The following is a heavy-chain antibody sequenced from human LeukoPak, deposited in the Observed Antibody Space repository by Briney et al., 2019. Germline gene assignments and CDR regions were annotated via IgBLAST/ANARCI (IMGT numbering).Heavy chain of an antibody. CDR2: IHHSGST. J-gene: IGHJ5*02. Sequence: GSLRLSCAASGFTFSSYAMSWVRQPPGKGLEWIGEIHHSGSTKYNPSLKSRVTISVDTSKNQFSLNLSSVTAADTAVYYCAAFITGTTNNWFDPWGQGTLVTVSS. CDR1: GFTFSSYA. D-gene: IGHD1-7*01. V-gene: IGHV4-34*08. CDR3: AAFITGTTNNWFDP.